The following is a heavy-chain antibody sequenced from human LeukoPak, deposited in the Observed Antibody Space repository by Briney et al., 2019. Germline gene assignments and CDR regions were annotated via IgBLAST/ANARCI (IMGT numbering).Heavy chain of an antibody. CDR3: PREAVHYGSGSHDY. Sequence: PSETLSLTCTVSGGSVSAYYWSWIRQPAGKGLEWIGRIHTSGSTNYNPSLKSRVTMSVDTSKNQLSLKLSSVTAADTAVYYCPREAVHYGSGSHDYWGQGTLVTVSS. V-gene: IGHV4-4*07. D-gene: IGHD3-10*01. J-gene: IGHJ4*02. CDR2: IHTSGST. CDR1: GGSVSAYY.